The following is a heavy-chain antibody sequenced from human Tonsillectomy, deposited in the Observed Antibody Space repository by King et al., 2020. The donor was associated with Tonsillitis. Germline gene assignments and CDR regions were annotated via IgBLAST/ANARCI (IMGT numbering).Heavy chain of an antibody. D-gene: IGHD3-22*01. CDR1: GYSFTSYW. CDR3: AGRLLSSGPYDAFDI. Sequence: QLVQSGAEVKKPGESLKISCKGSGYSFTSYWIGWVRQMPGKGLEWKGIIYPGDSDTRYSPSFQGQFPISADKAISTAYLQWGSLQASDTAIYYCAGRLLSSGPYDAFDIWGQGTMVTVSS. CDR2: IYPGDSDT. J-gene: IGHJ3*02. V-gene: IGHV5-51*06.